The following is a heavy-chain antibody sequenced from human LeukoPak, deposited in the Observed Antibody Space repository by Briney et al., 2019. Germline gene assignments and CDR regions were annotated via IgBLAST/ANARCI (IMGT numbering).Heavy chain of an antibody. V-gene: IGHV3-23*01. D-gene: IGHD3-22*01. CDR1: GFIFSDQN. J-gene: IGHJ4*02. CDR3: AKVYDSSGYYYLYYFDY. CDR2: ISGSGGST. Sequence: GGSLRLSCAASGFIFSDQNMNWVRQAPGKGLEWVSAISGSGGSTYYADSVKGRFTISRDNSKNTLYLQMNSLRAEDTAVYYCAKVYDSSGYYYLYYFDYWGQGTLVTVSS.